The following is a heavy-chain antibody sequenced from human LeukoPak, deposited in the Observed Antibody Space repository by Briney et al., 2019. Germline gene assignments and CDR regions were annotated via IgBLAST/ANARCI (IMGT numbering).Heavy chain of an antibody. CDR1: GVSISSSGYY. J-gene: IGHJ4*02. V-gene: IGHV4-39*01. CDR2: IYYSGST. D-gene: IGHD6-19*01. CDR3: ARRGYSSGWFQEGPYYFDY. Sequence: SETLSLTCTVSGVSISSSGYYWGWIRQPPGKGLEWIGSIYYSGSTYYNPSLKSRVTISVDTSKNQFSLKLSSVTAADTAVYYCARRGYSSGWFQEGPYYFDYWGQGTLVTVSS.